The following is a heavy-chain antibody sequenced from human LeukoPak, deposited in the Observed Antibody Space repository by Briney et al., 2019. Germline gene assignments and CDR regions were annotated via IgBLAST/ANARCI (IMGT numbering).Heavy chain of an antibody. CDR1: GGSISGYH. D-gene: IGHD2-15*01. J-gene: IGHJ4*02. CDR2: IYYTGST. Sequence: SETLSLTCTVSGGSISGYHWSWIRQPPGRGLEWIGYIYYTGSTNYNPSLRSRVTISVDTSKNFFSLTLTSVTAADTAVYYCARSDSASLPTDYWGQGTLVTVSS. V-gene: IGHV4-59*01. CDR3: ARSDSASLPTDY.